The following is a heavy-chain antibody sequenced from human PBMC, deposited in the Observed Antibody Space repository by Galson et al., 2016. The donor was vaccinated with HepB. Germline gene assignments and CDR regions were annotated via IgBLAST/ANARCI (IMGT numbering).Heavy chain of an antibody. CDR3: ATYSYYGSGTYYKGWFDP. CDR1: SNSISSYY. D-gene: IGHD3-10*01. J-gene: IGHJ5*02. CDR2: IYYSGTT. V-gene: IGHV4-59*08. Sequence: SETLSLTCTVSSNSISSYYWSWIRQPPGKGLEWIGYIYYSGTTNYNPSLKSRVTISVDTSKNQFSLKLSSVTAADTAVYYCATYSYYGSGTYYKGWFDPWGQGTLVTVSS.